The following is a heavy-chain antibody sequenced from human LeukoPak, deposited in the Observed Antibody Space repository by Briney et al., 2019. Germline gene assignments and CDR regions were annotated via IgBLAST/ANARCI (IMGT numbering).Heavy chain of an antibody. V-gene: IGHV3-7*01. Sequence: PGGSLRLSCAASGFTFSSYWMSWVRQAPGKGLEWVANIKQDGSEKYYVDSVKGRFTISRDNAKNSLYLQMNSLRAEDTAVYYCASSGVYAKGLYFDYWGQGTLVTVSS. CDR1: GFTFSSYW. J-gene: IGHJ4*02. D-gene: IGHD2-8*01. CDR3: ASSGVYAKGLYFDY. CDR2: IKQDGSEK.